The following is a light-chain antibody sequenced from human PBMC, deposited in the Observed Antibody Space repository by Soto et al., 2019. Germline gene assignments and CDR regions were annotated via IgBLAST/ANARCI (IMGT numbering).Light chain of an antibody. J-gene: IGKJ1*01. CDR3: QQSYSTPWT. Sequence: EIVLTQSPGTLCLSPGGRASLSCSASESVSTRYLAWYQQKPGQAPRLLIYGASTRAAGMPDRFSGSGSGTDFTLTISSLQPEDLATYYCQQSYSTPWTFGQGTKVDIK. V-gene: IGKV3-20*01. CDR2: GAS. CDR1: ESVSTRY.